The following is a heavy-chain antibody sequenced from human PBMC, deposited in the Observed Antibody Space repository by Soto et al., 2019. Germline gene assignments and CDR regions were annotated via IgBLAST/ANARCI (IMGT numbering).Heavy chain of an antibody. D-gene: IGHD5-12*01. CDR1: GYTFTSYG. V-gene: IGHV1-18*04. Sequence: ASVKVSCKASGYTFTSYGISWVRQAPGQGLEWMGWISAYNGNTNYAQKLQGRVTMTTDTSTSTAYMELRSLRPEDTALYFCATWHLREHAYDICGQGTMVTVSS. CDR3: ATWHLREHAYDI. J-gene: IGHJ3*02. CDR2: ISAYNGNT.